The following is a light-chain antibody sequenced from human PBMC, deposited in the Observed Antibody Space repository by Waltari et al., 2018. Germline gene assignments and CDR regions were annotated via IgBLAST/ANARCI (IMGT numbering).Light chain of an antibody. V-gene: IGLV9-49*01. CDR2: VGTGGTLG. Sequence: QPVLTQSPSVSASLGAPGTPTSTLRHHHRTYNVDWHPPKPGKGPRFVMRVGTGGTLGSKGDGIPDRFSVLGSGLNRYLTIRNIQAEDEGDYHCGADHGSGGNFVVFGGGTKLTVL. J-gene: IGLJ2*01. CDR1: HHHRTYN. CDR3: GADHGSGGNFVV.